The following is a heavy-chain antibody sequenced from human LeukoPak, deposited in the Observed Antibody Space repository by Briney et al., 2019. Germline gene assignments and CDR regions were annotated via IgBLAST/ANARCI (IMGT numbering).Heavy chain of an antibody. CDR2: ISRSSSYI. D-gene: IGHD4-23*01. CDR1: GLTFSSYT. CDR3: ARGGVSVGGNFDY. J-gene: IGHJ4*02. V-gene: IGHV3-21*01. Sequence: GGSLGLSCAASGLTFSSYTMNWVRQAPGKGLEWVSSISRSSSYIYYADSMKGRFTISRDNANNSLFLQMNSLRAEDTAVYYCARGGVSVGGNFDYWGQGTLVTVSP.